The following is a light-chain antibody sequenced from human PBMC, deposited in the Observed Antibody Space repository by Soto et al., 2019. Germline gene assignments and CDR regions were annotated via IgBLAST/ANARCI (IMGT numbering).Light chain of an antibody. Sequence: QSALTQPPSASGSPGQSVAISCTGTSSDVGGYNYVSWYQQHPGKAPKLMIYEVNKRPSGVPDRFSGSKSGNTASRTVSGRKAEYEADYYCSSDAGSSNVFGTGTTVTVL. CDR2: EVN. CDR1: SSDVGGYNY. CDR3: SSDAGSSNV. V-gene: IGLV2-8*01. J-gene: IGLJ1*01.